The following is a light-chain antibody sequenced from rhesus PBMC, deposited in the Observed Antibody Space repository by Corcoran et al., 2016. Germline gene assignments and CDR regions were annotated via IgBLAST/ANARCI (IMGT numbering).Light chain of an antibody. V-gene: IGKV3-10*01. CDR3: YQHSSGYFT. J-gene: IGKJ3*01. Sequence: QVILTQSPATLSLSPGERATLSCRASQSVSSYLAWYQQKPGQAPRLLIYGASSRAPCIPDRFSGSGSRTDFTLTISSLEPEDVGVYHCYQHSSGYFTFGPGTKLDIK. CDR1: QSVSSY. CDR2: GAS.